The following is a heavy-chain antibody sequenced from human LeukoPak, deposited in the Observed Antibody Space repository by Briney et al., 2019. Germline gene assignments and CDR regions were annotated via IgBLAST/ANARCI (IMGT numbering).Heavy chain of an antibody. CDR3: ARDRLPLLRSTAARGPSDY. CDR2: INPSGGST. Sequence: ASVKVSCKASGYTFTSYYMHWVRQAPGQGLEWMGIINPSGGSTSYAQKFQGRVTMTRDTSTSTVYMELSSLRSEDTAVYYCARDRLPLLRSTAARGPSDYWGQGTLVTVSS. J-gene: IGHJ4*02. D-gene: IGHD6-6*01. V-gene: IGHV1-46*01. CDR1: GYTFTSYY.